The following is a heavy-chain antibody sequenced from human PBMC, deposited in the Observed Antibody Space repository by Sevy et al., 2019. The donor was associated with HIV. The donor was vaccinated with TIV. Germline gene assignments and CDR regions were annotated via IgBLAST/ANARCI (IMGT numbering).Heavy chain of an antibody. CDR2: LKSDVYGGTV. CDR3: TRRKAAQYIFDY. D-gene: IGHD6-13*01. CDR1: GFTFGDYC. Sequence: GGSLRLSCTASGFTFGDYCMSWVRQAPGKGLEWVAFLKSDVYGGTVDHAASVRGRFLISRDDSKTIGYLQMNDLKPEDTGVYYCTRRKAAQYIFDYWGQGTLVTVSS. V-gene: IGHV3-49*04. J-gene: IGHJ4*02.